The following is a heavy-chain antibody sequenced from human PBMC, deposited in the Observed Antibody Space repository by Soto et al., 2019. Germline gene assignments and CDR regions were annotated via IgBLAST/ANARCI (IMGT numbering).Heavy chain of an antibody. CDR1: GDSLDGYY. Sequence: VQLVQSGAEVRKPGASVKVSCTASGDSLDGYYIHWVRQTPGQGLEWMGWIFPKSGGTRLQRRFQGRVSMTSESSTGPVYLDVTSLAFDDTAVYYCAREGMFHVEAKAYYPSTYGLDFWGQGTTVTVSS. V-gene: IGHV1-2*02. CDR3: AREGMFHVEAKAYYPSTYGLDF. J-gene: IGHJ6*02. D-gene: IGHD3-10*01. CDR2: IFPKSGGT.